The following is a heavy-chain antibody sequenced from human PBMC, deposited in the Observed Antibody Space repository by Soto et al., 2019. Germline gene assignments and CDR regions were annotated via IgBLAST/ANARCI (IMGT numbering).Heavy chain of an antibody. CDR2: LIPIFGTA. V-gene: IGHV1-69*06. D-gene: IGHD6-6*01. CDR3: AKYSSSSPNWFDP. J-gene: IGHJ5*02. CDR1: GGTFSSYV. Sequence: GASVKVSCKASGGTFSSYVISWVRPAPGQGLEWMGGLIPIFGTANYAQKFQGRVTIAADKSTSTAYMELSSLRSEDTAVYYCAKYSSSSPNWFDPGGQGTLVTVSS.